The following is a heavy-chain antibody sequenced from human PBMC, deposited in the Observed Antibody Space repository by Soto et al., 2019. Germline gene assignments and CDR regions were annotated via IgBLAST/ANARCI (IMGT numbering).Heavy chain of an antibody. CDR3: AKTIVAASGYYFDH. CDR2: ISGGSSYT. CDR1: GFSFGDSY. Sequence: QVQLVESGGGLVKPGGSLRLACAASGFSFGDSYMSWVRQAPWKGLEWLSYISGGSSYTNYADSVKGRFTISRDNAKRSLYLEMTSLRADDTAVYYCAKTIVAASGYYFDHWGQGNLVTVSS. V-gene: IGHV3-11*06. D-gene: IGHD2-21*01. J-gene: IGHJ4*02.